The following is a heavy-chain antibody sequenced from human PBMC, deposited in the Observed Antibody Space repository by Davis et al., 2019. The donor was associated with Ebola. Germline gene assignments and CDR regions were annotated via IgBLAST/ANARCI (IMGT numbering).Heavy chain of an antibody. D-gene: IGHD6-13*01. Sequence: GGSLRLSCQGSGYIFTNYWIGWVRQMPGKGLEWMGIIYPANSDIRYNPSFQGQVTISADNSISTAYLQWSSLKASDTAMYYCASLPTRRSSSWYYYYYGMDVWGQGTTVTVSS. CDR3: ASLPTRRSSSWYYYYYGMDV. V-gene: IGHV5-51*01. CDR2: IYPANSDI. J-gene: IGHJ6*02. CDR1: GYIFTNYW.